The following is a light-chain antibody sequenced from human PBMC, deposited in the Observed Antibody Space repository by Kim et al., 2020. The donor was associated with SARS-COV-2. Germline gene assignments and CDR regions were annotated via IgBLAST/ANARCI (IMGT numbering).Light chain of an antibody. CDR1: QSIAGY. J-gene: IGKJ4*01. Sequence: ASVADIVTITCRASQSIAGYLNWYQQKPRKAPKLLIYAASSLQSGVPSRFSGSESWTDFTLTISSLQPEDFATYYCQQSYTAPLTFGGGTKVDIK. CDR2: AAS. CDR3: QQSYTAPLT. V-gene: IGKV1-39*01.